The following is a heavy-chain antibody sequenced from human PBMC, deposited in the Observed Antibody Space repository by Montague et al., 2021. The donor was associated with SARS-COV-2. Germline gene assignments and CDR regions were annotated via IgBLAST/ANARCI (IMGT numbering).Heavy chain of an antibody. V-gene: IGHV2-5*02. CDR3: ARGPSDTYYYNGMDV. CDR2: IYWDDDK. J-gene: IGHJ6*02. CDR1: GFSRSTSGVG. Sequence: PALVKPTQTLTLTCTFSGFSRSTSGVGVGWIRQPPGKALEWLAVIYWDDDKRYSPSLKSGLTISKDTSKNLVVLTMTNMDPVDTATYYCARGPSDTYYYNGMDVWGRGTTVTVSS.